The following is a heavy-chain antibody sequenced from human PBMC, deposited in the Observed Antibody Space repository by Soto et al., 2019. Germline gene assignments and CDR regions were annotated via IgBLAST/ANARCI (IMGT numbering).Heavy chain of an antibody. D-gene: IGHD4-17*01. J-gene: IGHJ4*02. CDR1: GYTFTSYD. CDR3: ARTLYGDNVDY. Sequence: QVQLVQSGAEVKKPAASVKVSCKASGYTFTSYDINWVRQATGQGLEWMGWMNPNSSNTGYAQKFQGRVTMTRNTSIITAYMALSSVRSEDTAVYYCARTLYGDNVDYWGQGTLVTVSS. V-gene: IGHV1-8*01. CDR2: MNPNSSNT.